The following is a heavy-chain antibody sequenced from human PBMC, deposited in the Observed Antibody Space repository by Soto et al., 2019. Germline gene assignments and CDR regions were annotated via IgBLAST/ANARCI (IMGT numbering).Heavy chain of an antibody. D-gene: IGHD3-16*01. V-gene: IGHV1-18*04. Sequence: QIHLVQSGAEVRKPGTSVNVSCKTSGYIFTNYGVSWVRQAPGAGREEVGWISGSNGYAKYGQRFQGRVSLSAGTSTTPGYMARRNMSSVDTAVDYCVRGSSGAVYDYWGQGTLLTVSS. CDR3: VRGSSGAVYDY. CDR2: ISGSNGYA. CDR1: GYIFTNYG. J-gene: IGHJ4*02.